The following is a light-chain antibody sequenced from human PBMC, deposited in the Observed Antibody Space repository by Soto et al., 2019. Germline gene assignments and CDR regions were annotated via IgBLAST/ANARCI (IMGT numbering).Light chain of an antibody. CDR2: ENN. V-gene: IGLV1-51*02. CDR1: SSNIGNNY. J-gene: IGLJ1*01. CDR3: GTWDSSLSGYV. Sequence: CLLTQPASVSAAPGRKVTLSCPGSSSNIGNNYVSWYQQLPGTAPKLLIYENNRRPSGIPDRFSGSKSGTSATLGITGPQTGDEADYYCGTWDSSLSGYVFGTGTKVSVL.